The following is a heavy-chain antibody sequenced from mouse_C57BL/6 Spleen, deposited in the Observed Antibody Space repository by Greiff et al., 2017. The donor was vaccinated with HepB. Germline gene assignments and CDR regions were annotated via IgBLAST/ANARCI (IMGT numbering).Heavy chain of an antibody. CDR3: ARYDYGSMDY. J-gene: IGHJ4*01. CDR1: GYAFSSSW. D-gene: IGHD2-4*01. V-gene: IGHV1-82*01. Sequence: VQLQQSGPELVKPGASVKISCKASGYAFSSSWMNWVKQRPGKGLEWIGRIYPGDGDTNYNGKFKGKATLTADKSSSTAYMQLSSLTSEDSAVYFCARYDYGSMDYWGQGTSGTVSS. CDR2: IYPGDGDT.